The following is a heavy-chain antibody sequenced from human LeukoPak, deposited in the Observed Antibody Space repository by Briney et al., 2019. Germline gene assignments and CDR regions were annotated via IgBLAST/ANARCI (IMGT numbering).Heavy chain of an antibody. CDR1: GGSISSSSYY. J-gene: IGHJ3*02. CDR2: IYYSGST. Sequence: SETLSLTCTVSGGSISSSSYYWGWIRQPPGKGLEWIGSIYYSGSTYYNPSLKSRVTISVDTSKNQFSLKLSSVTAADTAVYYCASRGAMTRWAFDIWGQGTMVTVSS. CDR3: ASRGAMTRWAFDI. V-gene: IGHV4-39*01. D-gene: IGHD1-26*01.